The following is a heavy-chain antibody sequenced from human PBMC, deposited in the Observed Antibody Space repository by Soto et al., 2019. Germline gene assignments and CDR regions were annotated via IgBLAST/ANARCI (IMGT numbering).Heavy chain of an antibody. CDR2: IKEDGSEK. CDR3: ARERIPRSPWSAFDI. Sequence: GGSLRLSCAASGFTFSSYWMSWVRQAPGKGLEWVANIKEDGSEKNYVDSVKGRFTISRDNAKNSLYLQMNSLRAEDTAMYYCARERIPRSPWSAFDIWGQGTMVTVSS. D-gene: IGHD1-1*01. J-gene: IGHJ3*02. V-gene: IGHV3-7*01. CDR1: GFTFSSYW.